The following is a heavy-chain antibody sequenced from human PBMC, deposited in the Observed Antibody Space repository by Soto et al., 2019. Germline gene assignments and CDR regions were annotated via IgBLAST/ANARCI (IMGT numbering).Heavy chain of an antibody. CDR3: ARDLVADIVVVPAAGFYDP. J-gene: IGHJ5*02. V-gene: IGHV1-69*13. D-gene: IGHD2-2*01. CDR1: GGTFSSYA. Sequence: ASVKVSCKASGGTFSSYAISWVRQAPGQGLEWMGGIIPIFGTANYAQKFQGRVTITADESTSTAYVELSSLRSEDTAVYYCARDLVADIVVVPAAGFYDPWRQGTLVTVTS. CDR2: IIPIFGTA.